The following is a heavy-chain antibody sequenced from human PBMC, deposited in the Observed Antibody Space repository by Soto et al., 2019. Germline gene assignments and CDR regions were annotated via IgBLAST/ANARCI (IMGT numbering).Heavy chain of an antibody. D-gene: IGHD3-9*01. V-gene: IGHV3-30*18. CDR3: AKDPRYYDILTGYYEVY. J-gene: IGHJ4*02. CDR2: ISYDGSNK. CDR1: GFTFSSYG. Sequence: PGGSLRLSCAASGFTFSSYGMHWVRQAPGKGLEWVAVISYDGSNKYHADSVKGRFTISRDNSKNTLYLQMNSLRAEDTAVYYCAKDPRYYDILTGYYEVYWGQGTLVTVSS.